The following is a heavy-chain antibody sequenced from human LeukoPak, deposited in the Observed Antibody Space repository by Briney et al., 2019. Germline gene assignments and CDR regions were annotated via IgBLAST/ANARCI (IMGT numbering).Heavy chain of an antibody. CDR3: ARALRSYSSSWYCYFDY. CDR1: GFTFSSSW. Sequence: GGSLRLSCTASGFTFSSSWMSWVRQAPGKGLEWVANIKQDGSEKYHVDSVKGRFTISRDNAKNSLYLQMNSLRAEDTAVYCCARALRSYSSSWYCYFDYWGQGTLVTVSS. CDR2: IKQDGSEK. D-gene: IGHD6-13*01. V-gene: IGHV3-7*01. J-gene: IGHJ4*02.